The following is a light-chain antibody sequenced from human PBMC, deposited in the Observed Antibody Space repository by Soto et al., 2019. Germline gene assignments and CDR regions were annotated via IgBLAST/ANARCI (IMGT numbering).Light chain of an antibody. J-gene: IGLJ1*01. Sequence: QSALTQPATVSGSPGQSITISCTGTSSDVGGYNYVSWYQQHPGKAPKLMIYDVSNRPSGVSNRFSGSKSGNTASLTISGLQAEDEAAYYCSSYTRSSFYVFGTGTKLTVL. CDR1: SSDVGGYNY. CDR3: SSYTRSSFYV. V-gene: IGLV2-14*01. CDR2: DVS.